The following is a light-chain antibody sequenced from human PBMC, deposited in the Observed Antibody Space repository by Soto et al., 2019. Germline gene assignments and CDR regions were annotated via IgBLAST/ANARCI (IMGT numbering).Light chain of an antibody. CDR3: HQSYTTPLT. V-gene: IGKV1-39*01. CDR2: AAS. Sequence: DIPMTQSPSSLSASVGDRVAITCRASRSIGNSLNWYQRKPGKAPNLLIYAASSLQSGVPSRFSGSGSGTDFTLTISSLQPEDFATYYCHQSYTTPLTFGGGTKVDIK. J-gene: IGKJ4*01. CDR1: RSIGNS.